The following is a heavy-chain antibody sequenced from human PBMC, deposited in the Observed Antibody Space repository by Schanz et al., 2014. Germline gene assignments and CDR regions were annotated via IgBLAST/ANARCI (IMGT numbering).Heavy chain of an antibody. Sequence: GPEVKEPGASVKVSCEASRYTFNTYGLNWVRQAPGQGLEWMGRIIPILGIANYAQKFQGRVTITADKSTFTAYMDVSSLRSEDTAVYYCARDQSPYTNSSDVRYFDYWGQGSLVTVSS. CDR1: RYTFNTYG. J-gene: IGHJ4*02. D-gene: IGHD6-6*01. CDR3: ARDQSPYTNSSDVRYFDY. V-gene: IGHV1-69*04. CDR2: IIPILGIA.